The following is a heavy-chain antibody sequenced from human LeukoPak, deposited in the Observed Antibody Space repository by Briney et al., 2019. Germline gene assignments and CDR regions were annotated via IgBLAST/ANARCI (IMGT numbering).Heavy chain of an antibody. J-gene: IGHJ6*02. V-gene: IGHV1-69*13. CDR1: GGTFSSYA. Sequence: SVKVSCKASGGTFSSYAISWVRQAPGQGLEWMGGIIPIFGTANYAQKFQGRVTITADESTSTAYMGLSSLRSEDTAVYYCARDKAASYYYYYGMDVWGQGTTVTVSS. CDR2: IIPIFGTA. CDR3: ARDKAASYYYYYGMDV.